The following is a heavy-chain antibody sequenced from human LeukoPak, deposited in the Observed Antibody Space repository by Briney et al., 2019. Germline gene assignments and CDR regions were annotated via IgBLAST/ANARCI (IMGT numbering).Heavy chain of an antibody. CDR3: ARDPVGPYGMDV. V-gene: IGHV3-7*05. Sequence: GGSLRLSCAASGFTFSNAWMSWVRQAPGKGLEWVANIKQDGSDKYYVDSVKGRFTISRDNAKNSLYLQMNSLRAEDTAVYYCARDPVGPYGMDVWGQGTTVTVSS. J-gene: IGHJ6*02. CDR1: GFTFSNAW. D-gene: IGHD1-26*01. CDR2: IKQDGSDK.